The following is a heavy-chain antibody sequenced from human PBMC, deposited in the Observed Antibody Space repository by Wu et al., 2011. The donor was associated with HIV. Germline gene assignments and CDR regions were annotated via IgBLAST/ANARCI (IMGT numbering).Heavy chain of an antibody. CDR2: IYPGSSET. V-gene: IGHV5-51*03. Sequence: VQLVQSGAEVRXPGGVSEDLLLRLLDYIFSNYWIGWVRQMPGKGLEWMGVIYPGSSETKYSPSFQGQVTISADNSITTAFLQWDSLKAPDTAIYYCATSSGDGDYAVYWGQGTLVTVSS. CDR1: DYIFSNYW. J-gene: IGHJ4*02. CDR3: ATSSGDGDYAVY. D-gene: IGHD4-17*01.